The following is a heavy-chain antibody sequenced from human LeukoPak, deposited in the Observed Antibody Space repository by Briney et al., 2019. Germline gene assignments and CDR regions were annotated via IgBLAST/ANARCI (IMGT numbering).Heavy chain of an antibody. CDR3: ARFDLPAATQYYYGSGSYQFDY. V-gene: IGHV1-8*01. D-gene: IGHD3-10*01. J-gene: IGHJ4*02. CDR1: GYTFTSYD. Sequence: GASVKVSCKASGYTFTSYDINWLRQATGQGLEWMGWMNPNSGNTGYAQKFQGRVTMTRNTSISTAYMELSSLRSEDTAVYYCARFDLPAATQYYYGSGSYQFDYWGQGTLVTVSS. CDR2: MNPNSGNT.